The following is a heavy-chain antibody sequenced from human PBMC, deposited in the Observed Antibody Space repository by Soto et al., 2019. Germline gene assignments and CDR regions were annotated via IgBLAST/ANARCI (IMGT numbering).Heavy chain of an antibody. J-gene: IGHJ6*02. CDR2: ISSDGSTT. V-gene: IGHV3-74*01. Sequence: GGSLRLSCAASGFTFSNYWMHWVRQAPGKGLVGVSRISSDGSTTSYADSVKGRFTISRDNAKNTLYLQMNSLGAEDTAVYYCAVPGDYGMDVWGQGTTVTVSS. CDR3: AVPGDYGMDV. D-gene: IGHD3-10*01. CDR1: GFTFSNYW.